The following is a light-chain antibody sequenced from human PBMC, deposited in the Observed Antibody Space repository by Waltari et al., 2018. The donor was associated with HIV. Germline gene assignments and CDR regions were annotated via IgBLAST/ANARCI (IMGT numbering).Light chain of an antibody. Sequence: VLTQSPGSLAVSLGERAQIPKKPSQMLLYSTKNQTFLAWYQQKPRQPPKLLIYWASVRGSGVPDRFSASGSETDFTLTINSLQAEDVALYYCQQYYHTLWTFGRGTKVEIK. CDR1: QMLLYSTKNQTF. J-gene: IGKJ1*01. V-gene: IGKV4-1*01. CDR3: QQYYHTLWT. CDR2: WAS.